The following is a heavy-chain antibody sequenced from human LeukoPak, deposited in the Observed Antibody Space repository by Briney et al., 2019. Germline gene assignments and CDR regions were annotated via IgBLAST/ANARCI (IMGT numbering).Heavy chain of an antibody. CDR2: INPNSGGT. V-gene: IGHV1-2*02. CDR3: ARRVPYDYYDTHRFDP. D-gene: IGHD3-22*01. CDR1: GYTFTGYY. Sequence: ASVKVSCKASGYTFTGYYMHWVRQAPGQGLEWMGWINPNSGGTNYAQKFQGRVTMTRDTSISTAYMELSRLRSDDTAVYYCARRVPYDYYDTHRFDPWGQGTLVTVSS. J-gene: IGHJ5*02.